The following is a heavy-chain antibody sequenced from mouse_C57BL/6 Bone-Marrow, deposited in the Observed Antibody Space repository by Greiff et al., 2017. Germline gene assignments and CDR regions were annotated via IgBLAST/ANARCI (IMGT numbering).Heavy chain of an antibody. Sequence: VKVVESGPGLVAPSQSLSISCTVSGFSLTSYGVDWVRQSPGKGLEWLGVIWGVGSTNYNSALKSRLSISKDNSKSQVFLKRNSLQADDTAMYYCASEAFAYWGQGTLVTVSA. J-gene: IGHJ3*01. V-gene: IGHV2-6*01. CDR1: GFSLTSYG. CDR2: IWGVGST. CDR3: ASEAFAY.